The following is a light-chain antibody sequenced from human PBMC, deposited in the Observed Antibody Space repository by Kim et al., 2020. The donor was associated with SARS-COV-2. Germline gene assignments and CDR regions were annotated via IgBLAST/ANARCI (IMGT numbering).Light chain of an antibody. CDR3: QQSGTALRT. Sequence: EIVLTQSPGTLSLSPGERATLSCRASQSVTSSYLAWYQQKPGQPPRLLIYGASNRATGIPDRFSGSVSGTDFTLTISRLESEDLAVYYCQQSGTALRTFGQGTKVDIK. V-gene: IGKV3-20*01. J-gene: IGKJ1*01. CDR2: GAS. CDR1: QSVTSSY.